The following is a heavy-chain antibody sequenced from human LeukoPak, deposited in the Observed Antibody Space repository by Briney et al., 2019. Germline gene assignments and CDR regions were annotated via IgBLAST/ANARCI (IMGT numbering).Heavy chain of an antibody. J-gene: IGHJ6*02. CDR2: ISSNGGST. CDR1: GFTFSSYA. CDR3: VKEDWNYDYGMDV. D-gene: IGHD3/OR15-3a*01. V-gene: IGHV3-64D*06. Sequence: GGSLRLSCEASGFTFSSYAMHWVRQAPGKGLEYVSAISSNGGSTYYADSVEGRFTISRDNSKNTLYLQMSSLRAEDTAVYYCVKEDWNYDYGMDVWGQGTTVTVSS.